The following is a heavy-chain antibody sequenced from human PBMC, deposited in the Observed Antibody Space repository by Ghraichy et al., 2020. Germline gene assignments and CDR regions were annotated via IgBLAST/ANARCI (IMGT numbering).Heavy chain of an antibody. V-gene: IGHV4-39*01. D-gene: IGHD3-22*01. CDR1: GTSIGLSPYY. CDR2: IYYKGGP. J-gene: IGHJ4*02. CDR3: ARRDDNSGRYYSGFDS. Sequence: SETLSLTCTVSGTSIGLSPYYWGWIRQPPGKGLEWIGSIYYKGGPYYSPSLRSRVSIPTDTAKNQVALKFNSVTAADTGIYFCARRDDNSGRYYSGFDSWGQGILVTVSS.